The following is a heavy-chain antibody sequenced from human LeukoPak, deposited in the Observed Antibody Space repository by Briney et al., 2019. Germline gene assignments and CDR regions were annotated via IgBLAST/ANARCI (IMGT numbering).Heavy chain of an antibody. V-gene: IGHV1-8*01. CDR2: MDPKRGNT. Sequence: GASVKVSCKASGYAFTNSDINWVRQAPGQGLGWVGWMDPKRGNTGYIPRFLGRVTMTRNTSISTAYMELSSLRSDDTAVYYCARGRSLRFFDWLPSSAFDIWGQGTLVSVSS. CDR3: ARGRSLRFFDWLPSSAFDI. CDR1: GYAFTNSD. D-gene: IGHD3-9*01. J-gene: IGHJ3*02.